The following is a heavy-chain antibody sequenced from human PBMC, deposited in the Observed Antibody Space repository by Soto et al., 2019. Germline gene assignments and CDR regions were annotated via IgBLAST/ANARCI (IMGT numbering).Heavy chain of an antibody. J-gene: IGHJ6*02. V-gene: IGHV3-21*01. D-gene: IGHD4-17*01. Sequence: AGGSLRLSCAASGFTFSSYTMNWVRQAPGRGLESVPSIGTSSSYIYYADSVKGRFTISRDNAKNSLFLQMNSLRADDTAVYYCARDSVRDYLYYYYGMDVWGQGTTVTVSS. CDR2: IGTSSSYI. CDR3: ARDSVRDYLYYYYGMDV. CDR1: GFTFSSYT.